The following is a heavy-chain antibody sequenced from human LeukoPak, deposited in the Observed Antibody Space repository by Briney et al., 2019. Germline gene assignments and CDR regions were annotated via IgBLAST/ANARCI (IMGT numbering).Heavy chain of an antibody. D-gene: IGHD1-26*01. CDR1: GFSFSRNA. CDR3: ATHDTLVGIS. V-gene: IGHV3-23*01. J-gene: IGHJ4*02. Sequence: GGSLRLSCVASGFSFSRNAMNWLRQPPGKGLEWVSGVGGGNNDTSYADSVKGRFTISRDNFQNTVSLVMNNLRAEDTAIYYCATHDTLVGISWGRGTLLTVSS. CDR2: VGGGNNDT.